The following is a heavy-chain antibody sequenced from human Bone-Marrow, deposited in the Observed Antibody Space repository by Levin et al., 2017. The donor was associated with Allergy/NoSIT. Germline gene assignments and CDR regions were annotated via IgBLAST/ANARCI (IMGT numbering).Heavy chain of an antibody. D-gene: IGHD5-18*01. V-gene: IGHV1-2*02. CDR2: INPNSGGT. J-gene: IGHJ4*02. CDR3: TRGGYRYAVDY. Sequence: GASVKVSCKASGYTFTDHLIHWVRQAPGQGLEWMGWINPNSGGTNYAQKFQGRVTMTGDTSNSTAYVELSSLSSDDTAVYYCTRGGYRYAVDYWGQGTLVTVSS. CDR1: GYTFTDHL.